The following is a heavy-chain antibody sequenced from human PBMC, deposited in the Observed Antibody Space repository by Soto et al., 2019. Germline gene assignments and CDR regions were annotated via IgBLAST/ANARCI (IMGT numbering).Heavy chain of an antibody. J-gene: IGHJ5*02. V-gene: IGHV3-48*03. Sequence: PGGSLRLSCAASGFTFSSYEMNWVRQAPGKGLEWVSYISSSGSTIYYADSVKGRFTISRDNAKNSLYLQMNSLRAEDTAVYYCARDTRGGYGSFWFDPWGQGTLVTVSS. D-gene: IGHD3-10*01. CDR2: ISSSGSTI. CDR3: ARDTRGGYGSFWFDP. CDR1: GFTFSSYE.